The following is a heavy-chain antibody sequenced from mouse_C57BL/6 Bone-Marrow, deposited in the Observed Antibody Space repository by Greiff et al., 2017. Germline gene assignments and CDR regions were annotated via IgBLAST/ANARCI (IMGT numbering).Heavy chain of an antibody. CDR3: ASYYGSSYGYFDV. J-gene: IGHJ1*03. D-gene: IGHD1-1*01. CDR2: IYPGSGNT. CDR1: GYTFTDYY. Sequence: VQLQQSGAELVRPGASVQLSCKASGYTFTDYYINWVKQRPGQGLEWIARIYPGSGNTYYNEKFKGKATLTAEKSSSTAYMQLSGLTSEDSAVYFCASYYGSSYGYFDVWGTGTTVTVSS. V-gene: IGHV1-76*01.